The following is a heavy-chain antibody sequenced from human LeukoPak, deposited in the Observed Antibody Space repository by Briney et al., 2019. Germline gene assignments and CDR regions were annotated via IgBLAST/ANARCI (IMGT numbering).Heavy chain of an antibody. CDR1: GFTFSSHW. V-gene: IGHV3-74*01. Sequence: GGSLRLSCAASGFTFSSHWMHWVRQAPGKGLVWVPRITSDGTSTSYADSVKGRFTISRDNAKKALYLQMNSLRAEDTAVYYCARVPARLPVHYPYFDYWGQGALVTVSS. CDR3: ARVPARLPVHYPYFDY. D-gene: IGHD6-6*01. J-gene: IGHJ4*02. CDR2: ITSDGTST.